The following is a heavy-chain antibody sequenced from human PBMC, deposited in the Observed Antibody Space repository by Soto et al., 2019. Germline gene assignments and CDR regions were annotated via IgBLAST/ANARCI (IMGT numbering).Heavy chain of an antibody. Sequence: SETLSLTCTVSGDSIRDGGYYWAWIRQRPGQGLEWMGYIYFTGKANYNPSLENRLTMSVDMSRRQLYLRLTSVTAADTAVYFCAKYPSPQPIPAVTPGWFDPWGQGIAVTVSS. CDR1: GDSIRDGGYY. V-gene: IGHV4-31*03. J-gene: IGHJ5*02. CDR2: IYFTGKA. D-gene: IGHD6-25*01. CDR3: AKYPSPQPIPAVTPGWFDP.